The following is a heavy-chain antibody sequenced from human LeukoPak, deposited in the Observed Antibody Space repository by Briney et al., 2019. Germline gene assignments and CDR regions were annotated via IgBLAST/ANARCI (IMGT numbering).Heavy chain of an antibody. CDR1: GGSISSYY. D-gene: IGHD6-13*01. Sequence: SENLSLTCTVSGGSISSYYWSWIRQPPGKGLEWIGYIYYSGSTNYNPSLKSRVTIPVDTSKNQFSLKLSSVTAADTAVYYCAREITAAGTFYYYYIDVWGKGTTVTVSS. V-gene: IGHV4-59*01. J-gene: IGHJ6*03. CDR3: AREITAAGTFYYYYIDV. CDR2: IYYSGST.